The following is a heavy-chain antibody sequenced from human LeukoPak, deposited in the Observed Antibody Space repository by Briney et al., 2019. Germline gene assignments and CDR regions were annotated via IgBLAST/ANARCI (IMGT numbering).Heavy chain of an antibody. D-gene: IGHD3-10*01. CDR1: GFTFSSYS. CDR2: ISSSSSII. V-gene: IGHV3-48*04. J-gene: IGHJ6*02. Sequence: TGGSLRLSCAASGFTFSSYSMNWVRQAPGKGLEWVSYISSSSSIIYYADSVKGRFTISRDNAKNSLYLQMNSLRAEDTAVYYCARDIDYYGSGSYLSYGMDVWGQGTTVAVSS. CDR3: ARDIDYYGSGSYLSYGMDV.